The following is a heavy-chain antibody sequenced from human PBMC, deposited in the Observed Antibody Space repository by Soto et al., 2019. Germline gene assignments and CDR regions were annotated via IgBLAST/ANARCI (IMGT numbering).Heavy chain of an antibody. D-gene: IGHD3-10*01. J-gene: IGHJ4*02. Sequence: SEALSLTCTVSGGSISSGDYYWSWIRPPPGKGLEWIGYIYYSGSTYYNPSLKSRVTISVDTSKNQFSLKLSSVTAADTAVYYCAGWFGELWYFDYWGQGTLVTVSS. V-gene: IGHV4-30-4*01. CDR2: IYYSGST. CDR1: GGSISSGDYY. CDR3: AGWFGELWYFDY.